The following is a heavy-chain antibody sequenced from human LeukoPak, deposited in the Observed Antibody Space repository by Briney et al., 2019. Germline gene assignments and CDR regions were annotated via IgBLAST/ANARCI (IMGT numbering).Heavy chain of an antibody. D-gene: IGHD3-22*01. V-gene: IGHV4-4*02. CDR3: ARVSYYYDSSGYFDY. J-gene: IGHJ4*02. CDR1: GGSLSSSNW. CDR2: IYHSGST. Sequence: PSGTLSLTCAVSGGSLSSSNWWSWVRQPPGKGLEWIGEIYHSGSTNYNPSLKSRVTISVDKSKNQFSLKLSSVTAADTAVYYCARVSYYYDSSGYFDYWGQGTLVTVSS.